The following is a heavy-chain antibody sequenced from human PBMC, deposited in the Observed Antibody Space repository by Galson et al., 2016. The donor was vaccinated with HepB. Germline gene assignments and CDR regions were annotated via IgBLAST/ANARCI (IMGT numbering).Heavy chain of an antibody. D-gene: IGHD2/OR15-2a*01. J-gene: IGHJ5*02. V-gene: IGHV2-5*02. Sequence: PALVKPPQTLTLTCTFSGFSLSTSGVAVGWIRQPPGKALEWLALTYWDDDKRYSPSLKSRLTITKDTPKNQVVLTMTNMDPADTATYYCAHRPPPEVPNIVKGFGPWGQGTLGTVSS. CDR1: GFSLSTSGVA. CDR2: TYWDDDK. CDR3: AHRPPPEVPNIVKGFGP.